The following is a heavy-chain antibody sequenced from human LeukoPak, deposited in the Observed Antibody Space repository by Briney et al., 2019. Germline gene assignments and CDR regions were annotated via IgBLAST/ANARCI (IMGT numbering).Heavy chain of an antibody. CDR1: GGSISSSSFY. CDR3: VRSDDFWSGYYGY. D-gene: IGHD3-3*01. V-gene: IGHV4-39*07. Sequence: SETLSLTCTVSGGSISSSSFYWGWIRQPPGKGLEWIGSIHYSGSTYYNLSLKSRVTISVDTSKNQFSLKLSSVTAADTAVYYCVRSDDFWSGYYGYWGQGTLVTVSS. J-gene: IGHJ4*02. CDR2: IHYSGST.